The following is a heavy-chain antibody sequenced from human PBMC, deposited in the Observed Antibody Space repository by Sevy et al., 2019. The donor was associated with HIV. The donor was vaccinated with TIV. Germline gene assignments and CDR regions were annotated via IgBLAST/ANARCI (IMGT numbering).Heavy chain of an antibody. CDR2: FDPEDGET. J-gene: IGHJ2*01. CDR3: ATPEPPHSGYERGPLWYFDL. Sequence: ASVKVSCKVSGYTLTELSMHWVRQAPGKGLEWMGGFDPEDGETIYAQKFQGRVTMTEDTSTDTAYIELSSLRSEDTAVYYCATPEPPHSGYERGPLWYFDLWGRGTLVTVSS. CDR1: GYTLTELS. V-gene: IGHV1-24*01. D-gene: IGHD5-12*01.